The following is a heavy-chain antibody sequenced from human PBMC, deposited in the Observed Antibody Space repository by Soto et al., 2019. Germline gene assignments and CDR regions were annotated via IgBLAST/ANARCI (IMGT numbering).Heavy chain of an antibody. V-gene: IGHV1-69*13. D-gene: IGHD2-21*02. CDR1: GGTFSNHA. CDR2: IIPMFPTA. Sequence: AVKVSCKASGGTFSNHAISCVRQAPGQGLEWVGGIIPMFPTADYAQRFQGRVTITADDSTTTVYMELSGLRSEDTAMYYCARGDATYCGGDCYRYFYYGMDVWGQGTTVTVSS. J-gene: IGHJ6*02. CDR3: ARGDATYCGGDCYRYFYYGMDV.